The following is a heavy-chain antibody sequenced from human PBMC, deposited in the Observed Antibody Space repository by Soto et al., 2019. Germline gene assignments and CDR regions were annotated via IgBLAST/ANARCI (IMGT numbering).Heavy chain of an antibody. D-gene: IGHD6-13*01. V-gene: IGHV4-61*01. CDR3: ARVGSYSSSSVSYYYYMDV. Sequence: SETLSLTCTVSGGSVSSGSYYWSWIRQPPGKGLEWIGYIYYSGSTNYNPSLKSRVTISVDTSKNQFSLKLSSVTAADTAVYYCARVGSYSSSSVSYYYYMDVWGKGTTVTVSS. J-gene: IGHJ6*03. CDR2: IYYSGST. CDR1: GGSVSSGSYY.